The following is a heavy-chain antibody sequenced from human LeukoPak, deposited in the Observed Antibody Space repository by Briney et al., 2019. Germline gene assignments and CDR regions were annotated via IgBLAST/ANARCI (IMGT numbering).Heavy chain of an antibody. CDR3: AKPQFGAGRSSFDY. V-gene: IGHV3-23*01. J-gene: IGHJ4*02. CDR2: ISGSGGDT. D-gene: IGHD3-10*01. CDR1: GFPFSTYA. Sequence: PGGSLRLSCAASGFPFSTYAMSWVRQAPGKGLEWVSVISGSGGDTYYADSVKGRFTISGDNSKNTVYLQMNSLRAEDTAVYYCAKPQFGAGRSSFDYWGQGTLVTVSS.